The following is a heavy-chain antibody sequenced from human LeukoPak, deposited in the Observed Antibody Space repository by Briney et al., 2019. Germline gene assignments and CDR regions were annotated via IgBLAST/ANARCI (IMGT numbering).Heavy chain of an antibody. V-gene: IGHV3-20*04. CDR2: INWNGGST. CDR1: GFTFDDYG. Sequence: GGSLRLSCAASGFTFDDYGMSWVRQAPGKGLEWVSGINWNGGSTGYADSVKGRFTISRDNAKNSLYLQMNSLRAEDTALYYCARDGFGGSSWGLHDYWGQGTLVTVSS. CDR3: ARDGFGGSSWGLHDY. J-gene: IGHJ4*02. D-gene: IGHD6-13*01.